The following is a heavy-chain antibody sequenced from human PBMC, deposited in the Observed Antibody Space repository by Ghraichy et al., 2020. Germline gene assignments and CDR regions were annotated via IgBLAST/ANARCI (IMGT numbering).Heavy chain of an antibody. CDR3: ARDGVATPETDAFDI. D-gene: IGHD4-23*01. V-gene: IGHV4-61*02. CDR1: GGSISSGSYY. Sequence: SETLSLTCTVSGGSISSGSYYWSWIRQPAGKGLEWIGRIYTSGSTNYNPSLKSRVTISVDTSKNQFSLKLSSVTAADTAVYYCARDGVATPETDAFDIWGQGTMVTVSS. CDR2: IYTSGST. J-gene: IGHJ3*02.